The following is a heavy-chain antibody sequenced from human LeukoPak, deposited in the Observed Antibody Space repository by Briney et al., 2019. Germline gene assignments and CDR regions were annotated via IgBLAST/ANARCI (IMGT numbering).Heavy chain of an antibody. Sequence: SETLSLTCTVSGGSISSYYWSWIRQPPGKGLEWIGYIYYSGSTNYNPSLKSRVTISVDTSKNQFSLKLSSVTAAATAVYYCARHYYDILTGYSDAFDIWGQGTMVTVSS. CDR1: GGSISSYY. CDR2: IYYSGST. D-gene: IGHD3-9*01. J-gene: IGHJ3*02. V-gene: IGHV4-59*08. CDR3: ARHYYDILTGYSDAFDI.